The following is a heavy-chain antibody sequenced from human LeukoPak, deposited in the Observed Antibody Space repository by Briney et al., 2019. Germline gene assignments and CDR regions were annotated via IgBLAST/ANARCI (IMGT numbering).Heavy chain of an antibody. CDR1: GFTFSSYG. J-gene: IGHJ4*02. D-gene: IGHD3-22*01. Sequence: GGSLRLSCAASGFTFSSYGMSWVRQAPGKGLEWVSAISGSGGSTYYADSVKGRFTISRDNSKNTLYLQMNSLRAEDTAVYYCAKATDSSGYFGYFDYWGQGTLVTVSS. CDR3: AKATDSSGYFGYFDY. V-gene: IGHV3-23*01. CDR2: ISGSGGST.